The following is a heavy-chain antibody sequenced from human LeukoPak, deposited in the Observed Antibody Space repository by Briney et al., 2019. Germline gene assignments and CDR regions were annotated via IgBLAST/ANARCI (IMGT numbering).Heavy chain of an antibody. CDR2: IYYSWST. D-gene: IGHD2/OR15-2a*01. CDR1: RDSLRVYY. V-gene: IGHV4-59*01. J-gene: IGHJ4*02. Sequence: SETLSLTCTVSRDSLRVYYWSWLRQPPGGGLEWIGYIYYSWSTTYNPSLQSRVTISLDQSKNQFSLNLNSVTAADTAVYYCARELKVGNTGYYFDYWGQGTLVTVSS. CDR3: ARELKVGNTGYYFDY.